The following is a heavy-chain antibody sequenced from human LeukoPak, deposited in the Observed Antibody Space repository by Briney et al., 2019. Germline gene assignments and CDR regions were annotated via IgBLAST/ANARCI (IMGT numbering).Heavy chain of an antibody. J-gene: IGHJ4*02. Sequence: TLSLTCAISGDSVSGNSVAWNWIRQSPSRGLEWLGRTYYRSKWYNDYEVSVKSRITINPDTTKNQFSLQLNSVTPEDTATYYCARAIGAGTGNFDYWGQGTLVTVSS. CDR3: ARAIGAGTGNFDY. CDR1: GDSVSGNSVA. V-gene: IGHV6-1*01. D-gene: IGHD1-1*01. CDR2: TYYRSKWYN.